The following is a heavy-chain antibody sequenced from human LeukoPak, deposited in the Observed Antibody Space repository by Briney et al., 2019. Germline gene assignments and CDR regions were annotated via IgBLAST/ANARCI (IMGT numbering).Heavy chain of an antibody. V-gene: IGHV3-21*01. CDR3: ARGYGGVYCSGGSCYVIDY. D-gene: IGHD2-15*01. J-gene: IGHJ4*02. Sequence: GGSLRLSCAASGFTFSSYSMNWVRQAPGKGLEWVSSISSSSSYIYYADSVKGRFTISRDNAKNSLHLQMNSLRAEDTAVYYCARGYGGVYCSGGSCYVIDYWGQGTLVTVSS. CDR1: GFTFSSYS. CDR2: ISSSSSYI.